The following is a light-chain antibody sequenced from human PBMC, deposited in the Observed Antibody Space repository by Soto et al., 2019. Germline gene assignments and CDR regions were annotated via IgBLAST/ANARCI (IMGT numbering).Light chain of an antibody. J-gene: IGKJ4*01. V-gene: IGKV3-11*01. Sequence: EIVLTQSPATLSLSPGERATLSCRASQSVSTALAWYQQKPGQAPRLLIYDASIRATGIPARFSGSGSGTDLTLTISSLQHYDFAVYYCQQRSDWLTFGGGTKVEIK. CDR2: DAS. CDR1: QSVSTA. CDR3: QQRSDWLT.